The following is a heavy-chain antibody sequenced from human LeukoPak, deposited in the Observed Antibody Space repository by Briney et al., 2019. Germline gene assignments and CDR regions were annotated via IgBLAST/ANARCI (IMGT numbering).Heavy chain of an antibody. D-gene: IGHD4-23*01. V-gene: IGHV3-7*01. Sequence: GGSLRLSCAASRFTFSSYWMSWVRQAPGKGLEWVANIKQDGSEKYYVDSVKGRFTISRDNAKNSLYLQMNSLRAEDTAVYYCARDGYGVNSADYWGQGTLVTVSS. J-gene: IGHJ4*02. CDR3: ARDGYGVNSADY. CDR2: IKQDGSEK. CDR1: RFTFSSYW.